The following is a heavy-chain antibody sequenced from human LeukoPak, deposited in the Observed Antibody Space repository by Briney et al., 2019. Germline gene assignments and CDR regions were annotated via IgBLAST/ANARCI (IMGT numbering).Heavy chain of an antibody. Sequence: GGSLRLSCAASGFAVNGDNMSWVRQAPGKRLEWVSVIYSDYDDGHTNYEDSVRGRFTISRDNSKNMVYLQMNSLRVEDTAVYYCSKRSGGYYDHWGQGTLVTVSS. CDR1: GFAVNGDN. D-gene: IGHD3-3*01. CDR3: SKRSGGYYDH. CDR2: IYSDYDDGHT. J-gene: IGHJ4*02. V-gene: IGHV3-66*02.